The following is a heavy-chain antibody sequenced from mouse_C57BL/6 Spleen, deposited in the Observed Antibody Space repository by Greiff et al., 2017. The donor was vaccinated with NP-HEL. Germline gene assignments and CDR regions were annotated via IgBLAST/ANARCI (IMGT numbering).Heavy chain of an antibody. D-gene: IGHD2-4*01. CDR3: ARCDSGGYWYFDV. CDR1: GFTFTDYY. J-gene: IGHJ1*03. V-gene: IGHV1-36*01. CDR2: VYPYNGGT. Sequence: VQLQQSGPVLVKPGPSVKISCKASGFTFTDYYMHWVKQSHGKSLEWIGLVYPYNGGTSYNQKFKGKATLTVDTSSSTAYMELNSLTSEDSSVYYCARCDSGGYWYFDVWGTGTTVTVSS.